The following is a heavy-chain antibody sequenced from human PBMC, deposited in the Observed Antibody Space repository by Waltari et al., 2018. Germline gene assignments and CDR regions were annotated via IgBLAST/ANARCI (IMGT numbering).Heavy chain of an antibody. V-gene: IGHV1-69*05. CDR2: IIPILGTA. J-gene: IGHJ3*02. CDR1: GGTFSSYA. Sequence: QVQLVQSGAEVKKPGSSVQVSCKASGGTFSSYAITWARQAPGQGLEWMGGIIPILGTANDAQKCQGRVTITTDEATSTAYMELSSLRSEDTAVYYCAREMVVGATGAFDIWGQGTMVTVSS. CDR3: AREMVVGATGAFDI. D-gene: IGHD1-26*01.